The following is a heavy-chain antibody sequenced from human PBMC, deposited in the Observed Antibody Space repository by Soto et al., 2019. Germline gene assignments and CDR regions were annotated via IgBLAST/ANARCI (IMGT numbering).Heavy chain of an antibody. CDR3: ARLRYSDSSDSYIFDY. CDR1: GGTFSSYA. J-gene: IGHJ4*02. D-gene: IGHD6-19*01. V-gene: IGHV1-69*13. CDR2: IIPIFGTA. Sequence: SVKVSCKASGGTFSSYAISWVRQAPGQGLEWMGGIIPIFGTANYAQKFQGRVTITADESTSTAYMELSSLRSEDTAVYYCARLRYSDSSDSYIFDYWRQATLVTVFS.